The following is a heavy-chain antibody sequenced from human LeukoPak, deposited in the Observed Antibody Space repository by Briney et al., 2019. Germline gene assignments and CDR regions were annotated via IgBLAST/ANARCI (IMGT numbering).Heavy chain of an antibody. CDR2: IYPGDSDT. CDR1: GYSFTSYW. V-gene: IGHV5-51*01. Sequence: GESLKISCKGSGYSFTSYWIGWVRQMPGKGLEWMGIIYPGDSDTRYSPSFQGQVTISADKSISTAYLQWSSLKASDTAMYYCARLVGYCSGGSCYHFDYWGQGTLVTISS. D-gene: IGHD2-15*01. J-gene: IGHJ4*02. CDR3: ARLVGYCSGGSCYHFDY.